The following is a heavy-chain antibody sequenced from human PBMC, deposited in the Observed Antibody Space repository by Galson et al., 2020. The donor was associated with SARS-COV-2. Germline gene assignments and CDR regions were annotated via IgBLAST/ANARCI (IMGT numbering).Heavy chain of an antibody. V-gene: IGHV4-34*01. CDR2: VSHSGDT. D-gene: IGHD2-15*01. J-gene: IGHJ4*02. CDR1: AVSFSDHS. Sequence: SETLSLTCAAYAVSFSDHSWSWVRQPPGKGLEWIGEVSHSGDTSYSPYPKGRVTMSVDTSKNQFSLQLTSVTAADAAIYYCAGNPVVSRTFESWGQGNHVTVTS. CDR3: AGNPVVSRTFES.